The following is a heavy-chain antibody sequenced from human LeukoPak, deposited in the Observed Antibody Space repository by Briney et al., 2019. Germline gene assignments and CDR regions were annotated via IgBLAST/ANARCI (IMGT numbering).Heavy chain of an antibody. CDR3: ARDMTTVVTAHAFNI. V-gene: IGHV4-59*01. CDR1: GGSISSYY. Sequence: SETLSLTCTVSGGSISSYYWSWIRQPPGKELEWIGYIYYSGSTYDNPSLKSRVTISIDTSKNQFSLKLSSVTAADTAVYYCARDMTTVVTAHAFNIWGQGTMVTVSS. D-gene: IGHD4-17*01. J-gene: IGHJ3*02. CDR2: IYYSGST.